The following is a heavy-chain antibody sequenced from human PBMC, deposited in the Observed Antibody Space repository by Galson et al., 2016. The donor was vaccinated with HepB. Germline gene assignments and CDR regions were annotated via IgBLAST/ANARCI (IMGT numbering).Heavy chain of an antibody. CDR2: MYYSGST. CDR3: AGGTRPYSNYPPTLDV. Sequence: ETLSLTCTVSGGSVSSGPYYWSWIRQPPGKRLEWIGFMYYSGSTNYNPSPNSRVTISIDTSKIQFSVKLSSVTAADSARYSCAGGTRPYSNYPPTLDVWGQGTLVTVSS. D-gene: IGHD4-11*01. J-gene: IGHJ4*02. CDR1: GGSVSSGPYY. V-gene: IGHV4-61*01.